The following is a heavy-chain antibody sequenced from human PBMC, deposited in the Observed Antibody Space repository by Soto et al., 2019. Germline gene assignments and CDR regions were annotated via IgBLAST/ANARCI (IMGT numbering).Heavy chain of an antibody. CDR1: GGTFSTYT. CDR2: IIPIIGII. D-gene: IGHD4-4*01. V-gene: IGHV1-69*04. Sequence: SVKVSCKASGGTFSTYTITWVRQAPGQGLEWMGRIIPIIGIINYAQKFQGRVTISADKFTGTAYMELTGLRSDDTAVYYCAGDPDSHYNDSQDSSYPWGQGTLVTVSS. J-gene: IGHJ5*02. CDR3: AGDPDSHYNDSQDSSYP.